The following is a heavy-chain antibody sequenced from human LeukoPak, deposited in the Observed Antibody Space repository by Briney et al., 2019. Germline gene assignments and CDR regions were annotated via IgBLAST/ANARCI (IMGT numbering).Heavy chain of an antibody. CDR2: ISYDGSNK. D-gene: IGHD3-10*01. V-gene: IGHV3-30-3*01. J-gene: IGHJ6*02. CDR3: ARAPGRFGEFPIGYGMDV. Sequence: GGSLRLSCAASGFTFSSYAMHWVRQAPGKGLEWVAVISYDGSNKYYADSVKGRFTISRDNSKNTLYLQMNSLRAEDTAVYYCARAPGRFGEFPIGYGMDVWGQGTTVTVSS. CDR1: GFTFSSYA.